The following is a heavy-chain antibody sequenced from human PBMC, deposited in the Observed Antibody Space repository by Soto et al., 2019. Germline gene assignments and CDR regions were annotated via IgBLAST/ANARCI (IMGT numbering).Heavy chain of an antibody. V-gene: IGHV3-23*01. D-gene: IGHD2-15*01. J-gene: IGHJ4*02. CDR1: GFTFSSYA. CDR3: AKQERYCSGGSYYFFDY. CDR2: ISGSGGST. Sequence: GGSLRLSCAASGFTFSSYAMSWVRQAPGKGLEWVSAISGSGGSTYYADSVKGRFTISRDNSKNTLYLQMNSLRAEDTAVYYCAKQERYCSGGSYYFFDYWGQGTLVTVSS.